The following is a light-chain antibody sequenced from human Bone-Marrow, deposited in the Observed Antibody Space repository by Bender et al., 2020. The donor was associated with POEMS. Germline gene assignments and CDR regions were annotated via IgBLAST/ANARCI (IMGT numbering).Light chain of an antibody. CDR3: ATWHDSLNGWV. V-gene: IGLV1-44*01. J-gene: IGLJ3*02. CDR1: SSNIVTNP. CDR2: NTN. Sequence: QSVLTQPPSASGTHGQRVIISCSGSSSNIVTNPVNWYQHLPGTAPKVLIYNTNQRPSGVPDRFSGSKSGTSASLAISALQSEDEGDYYCATWHDSLNGWVFGGGTKLAVL.